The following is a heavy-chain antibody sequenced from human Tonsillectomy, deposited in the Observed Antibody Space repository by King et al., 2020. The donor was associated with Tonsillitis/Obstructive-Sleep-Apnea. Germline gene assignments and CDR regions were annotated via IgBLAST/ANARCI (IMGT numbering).Heavy chain of an antibody. CDR3: ARKWGQWVPTANEHLQH. CDR2: ISDSGVST. J-gene: IGHJ1*01. CDR1: GFTFSSYA. V-gene: IGHV3-23*04. D-gene: IGHD6-19*01. Sequence: VQLVESGGGLVQPGGSLRVSCAASGFTFSSYAMGWVRQAPGKGLEWVSAISDSGVSTYYADSLKGRFTISRDNSKNTLYLHMSSLSAEDTAVYYCARKWGQWVPTANEHLQHWGQGTLVTVSS.